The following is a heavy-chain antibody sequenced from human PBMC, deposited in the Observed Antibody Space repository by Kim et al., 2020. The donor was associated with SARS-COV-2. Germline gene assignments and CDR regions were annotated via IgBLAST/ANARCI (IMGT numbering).Heavy chain of an antibody. J-gene: IGHJ4*02. CDR2: IYYSGST. V-gene: IGHV4-59*08. Sequence: SETLSLTCTVSGGSISSYYWSWIRQPPGKGLEWIGYIYYSGSTNYNPSLKSRVTISVDTSKNQFSLKLSSVPAADTAVYYCARRAPVAGLYFDYWGQGTLVTVSS. D-gene: IGHD6-19*01. CDR1: GGSISSYY. CDR3: ARRAPVAGLYFDY.